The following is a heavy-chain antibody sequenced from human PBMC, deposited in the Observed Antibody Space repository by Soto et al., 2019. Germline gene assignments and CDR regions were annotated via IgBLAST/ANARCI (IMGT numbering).Heavy chain of an antibody. J-gene: IGHJ3*02. V-gene: IGHV1-18*01. CDR3: ARYDHGIGAFDI. D-gene: IGHD2-8*01. Sequence: FTSYGISWVRQAPGQGLEWMGWISAYNGNTNYAQKLQGRVTMTTDTSTSTAYMELRSLRSDDTAVYYCARYDHGIGAFDIWGQGTMVTGSS. CDR2: ISAYNGNT. CDR1: FTSYG.